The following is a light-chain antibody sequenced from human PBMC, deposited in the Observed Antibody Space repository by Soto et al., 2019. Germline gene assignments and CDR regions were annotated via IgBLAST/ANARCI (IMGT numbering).Light chain of an antibody. CDR3: QQYYSYPRT. CDR1: QGISSY. Sequence: AIRMTQSPSSLSASTGDRVTITCRASQGISSYLAWYQQKPGKAPKLLIYAASTLQSGVPSRFRGSGSGTDFTLTFSCLQSEDFATYYCQQYYSYPRTIGQGTKVEIK. CDR2: AAS. V-gene: IGKV1-8*01. J-gene: IGKJ1*01.